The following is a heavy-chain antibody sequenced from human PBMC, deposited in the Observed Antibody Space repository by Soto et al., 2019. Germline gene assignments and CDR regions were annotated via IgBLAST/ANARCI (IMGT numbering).Heavy chain of an antibody. Sequence: SVKVPCKASGYNFTGYDLNSVRQATGQGLEWMGWMNPNSGNTGYAQKFQGRFTMTRNTSISTAYMELSSLRSEDTAVYYCARAGSHDAFDIWGQGTMDTV. V-gene: IGHV1-8*01. D-gene: IGHD6-25*01. CDR1: GYNFTGYD. CDR3: ARAGSHDAFDI. CDR2: MNPNSGNT. J-gene: IGHJ3*02.